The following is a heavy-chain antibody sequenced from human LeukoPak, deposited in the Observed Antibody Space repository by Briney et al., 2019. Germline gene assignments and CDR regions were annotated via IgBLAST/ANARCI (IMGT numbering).Heavy chain of an antibody. CDR2: IWADGSDQ. D-gene: IGHD6-19*01. J-gene: IGHJ4*02. CDR3: ARDPPGSGWALDY. CDR1: GFTFSSHA. V-gene: IGHV3-33*01. Sequence: GGSLRLSCAASGFTFSSHAMHWVRQAPGKGLDWVAFIWADGSDQEYADSVKGRFTISRDNSKKTMYLQMNSLRVEDTAVYYCARDPPGSGWALDYWGQGTLVTASS.